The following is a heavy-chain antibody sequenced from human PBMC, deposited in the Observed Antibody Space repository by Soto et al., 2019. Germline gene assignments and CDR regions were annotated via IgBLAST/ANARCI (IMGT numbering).Heavy chain of an antibody. D-gene: IGHD3-16*01. CDR2: ISGSGGST. CDR1: GFTFSSYA. Sequence: EVQLLESGGGLVQPGGSLRLSCAASGFTFSSYAMTWVRQAPGKGLEWVSAISGSGGSTYYADAVKGRFTISRDNSKNTLYLQMNSLRAEDTAVYYCAKDRGDYIWGSYVVYWGQGTLVTVSS. V-gene: IGHV3-23*01. CDR3: AKDRGDYIWGSYVVY. J-gene: IGHJ4*02.